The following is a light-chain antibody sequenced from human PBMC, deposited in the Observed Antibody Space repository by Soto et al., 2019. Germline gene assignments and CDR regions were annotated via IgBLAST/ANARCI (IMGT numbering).Light chain of an antibody. CDR1: ISDVGSYNL. CDR2: EVS. J-gene: IGLJ2*01. Sequence: QSVLTQPASVSGSPGQSITISCTGTISDVGSYNLVSWYQQHPGKAPKRMIYEVSKRPSGVSNRFSGSKSGNTASLTISGLQAEDEADYYCCSYAGSSPLFGGGTQLTV. CDR3: CSYAGSSPL. V-gene: IGLV2-23*02.